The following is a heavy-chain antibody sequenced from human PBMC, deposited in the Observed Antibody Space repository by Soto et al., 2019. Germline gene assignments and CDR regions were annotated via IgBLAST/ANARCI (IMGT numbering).Heavy chain of an antibody. J-gene: IGHJ4*02. V-gene: IGHV3-23*01. Sequence: PGGSLRLSCAASGFTFSSYAMSWVRQAPGKGLEWVSAISGSGGSTYYADSVKGRYTISRDNSKNTLYLQMNSLRAEDTAVYYCAKADYGDYVGPDWGQGTLVTVSS. D-gene: IGHD4-17*01. CDR1: GFTFSSYA. CDR3: AKADYGDYVGPD. CDR2: ISGSGGST.